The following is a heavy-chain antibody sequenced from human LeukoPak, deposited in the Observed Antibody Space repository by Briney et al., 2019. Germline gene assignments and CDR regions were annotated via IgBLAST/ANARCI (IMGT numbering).Heavy chain of an antibody. J-gene: IGHJ6*02. CDR3: ARDPYQVREAQYYYYYYGMDV. CDR1: GFTFSSYG. CDR2: IWYDGSNK. D-gene: IGHD3-10*01. V-gene: IGHV3-33*01. Sequence: GGSLRLSCAASGFTFSSYGMHWVRQAPGKGLEWVAVIWYDGSNKYYADSVKGRFTISRDNSKNTLYLQMNSLRAEDTAVYYCARDPYQVREAQYYYYYYGMDVWGQGTTVTVSS.